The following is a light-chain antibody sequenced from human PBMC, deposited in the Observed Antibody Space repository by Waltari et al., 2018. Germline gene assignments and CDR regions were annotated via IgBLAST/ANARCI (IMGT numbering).Light chain of an antibody. CDR2: AAS. CDR1: QDIINY. CDR3: QQYNNYPRT. V-gene: IGKV1-16*02. Sequence: DIQMTQSPPSLSASVGDRVTITCRASQDIINYLAWFQQKPGKAPKSLIYAASSLHSGVPSKFSGSGSGTDFTPTISSLQPEDFATYYCQQYNNYPRTFGQGTKLEIK. J-gene: IGKJ2*01.